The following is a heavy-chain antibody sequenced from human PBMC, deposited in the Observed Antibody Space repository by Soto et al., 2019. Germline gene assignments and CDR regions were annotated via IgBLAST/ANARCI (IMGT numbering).Heavy chain of an antibody. CDR1: GFSFISHV. J-gene: IGHJ4*02. Sequence: EVQLLESGGGLAQPGGSLRLSCVASGFSFISHVLTWVRQAPGKGLEWVSAMNGDGRSIFYADSVKGRFTISRDNSKDTLYLQLTSLRAEDTAVYYCARDMGLSFWGQGTLVTVSS. D-gene: IGHD3-10*01. CDR3: ARDMGLSF. V-gene: IGHV3-23*01. CDR2: MNGDGRSI.